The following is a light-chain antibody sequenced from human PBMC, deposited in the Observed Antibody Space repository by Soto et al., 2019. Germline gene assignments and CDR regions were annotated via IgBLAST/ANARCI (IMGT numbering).Light chain of an antibody. J-gene: IGKJ5*01. Sequence: NVMTQTPLTLSVTPGQPASISCGSSQSLLHSAGETFLFWYLQKPGQSPQLLIYEVSNRFSGVPDRFSGSGSGTDFTLDISRVEAEDVGIYYCMQSTHLTPTFGQGTPLEIK. CDR1: QSLLHSAGETF. CDR2: EVS. CDR3: MQSTHLTPT. V-gene: IGKV2D-29*02.